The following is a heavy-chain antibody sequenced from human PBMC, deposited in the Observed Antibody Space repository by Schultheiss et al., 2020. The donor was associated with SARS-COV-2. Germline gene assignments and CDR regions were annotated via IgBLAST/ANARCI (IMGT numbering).Heavy chain of an antibody. D-gene: IGHD3-10*01. CDR3: ASYGPLLDYYYYGMDV. V-gene: IGHV1-3*01. CDR1: GYTFTCCS. J-gene: IGHJ6*02. Sequence: ASVKVSCKASGYTFTCCSMHWVRQAPGQSLEWMGWINADNGNTKSSQKFQGGVTITRDTSANTVYMELSSLRSEDTAVYYCASYGPLLDYYYYGMDVWGQGTTVTVSS. CDR2: INADNGNT.